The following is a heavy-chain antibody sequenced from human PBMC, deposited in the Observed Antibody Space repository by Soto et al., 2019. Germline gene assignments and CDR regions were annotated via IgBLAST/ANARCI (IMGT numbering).Heavy chain of an antibody. Sequence: QPGGSLRLSCAASGFTFSGAGIHWVRQASGKGLEWVGRIRSNANGYATVYAASVKGRFTISRDDSKNTAYLQMNSLKTEDTAVYYCTSPLVVPPPDWGQGTLVTVSS. V-gene: IGHV3-73*01. CDR2: IRSNANGYAT. J-gene: IGHJ4*02. CDR1: GFTFSGAG. CDR3: TSPLVVPPPD.